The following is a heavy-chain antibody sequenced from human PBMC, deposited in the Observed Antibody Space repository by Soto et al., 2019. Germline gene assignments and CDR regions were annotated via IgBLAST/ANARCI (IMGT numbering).Heavy chain of an antibody. CDR1: GYTFTNYG. J-gene: IGHJ6*02. Sequence: QVQVVQSGDEVKKPGASVKVSCKASGYTFTNYGFSWVRQAPGQGLEWMGWISGYNGNTKYAEKFQGRVTMTTDTSKSTAPMEVRSLRSDDTAVYYCAREGQAPYYYYGMDVWGQGTAVTVSS. CDR3: AREGQAPYYYYGMDV. CDR2: ISGYNGNT. V-gene: IGHV1-18*01.